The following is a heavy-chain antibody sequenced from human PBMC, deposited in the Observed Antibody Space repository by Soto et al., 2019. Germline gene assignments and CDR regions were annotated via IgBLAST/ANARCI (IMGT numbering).Heavy chain of an antibody. CDR2: IYYSGST. CDR1: GGSISRGGYY. Sequence: SETLSLTCTVSGGSISRGGYYWSWIRQHPGKGLEWIGYIYYSGSTYYNPSLKSRVTISVDTSKNQFSLKLSSVTAADTAVYYCARDRGLTSSYYYYSGMAVWAQGPTVP. CDR3: ARDRGLTSSYYYYSGMAV. V-gene: IGHV4-31*03. D-gene: IGHD4-4*01. J-gene: IGHJ6*02.